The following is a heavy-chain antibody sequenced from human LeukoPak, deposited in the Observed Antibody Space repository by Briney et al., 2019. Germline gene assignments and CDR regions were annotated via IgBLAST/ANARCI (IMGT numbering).Heavy chain of an antibody. V-gene: IGHV4-34*01. J-gene: IGHJ4*02. CDR2: INHSGST. Sequence: SETLSLTCAVYGGSFSGYYWSWIRQPPGKGLEWIGEINHSGSTNYNPSLKSRVTISVDTSKNQFSLKLSSVTAADTAVYYCARGPWLVRGYFDYWGQGTLVTVSS. CDR3: ARGPWLVRGYFDY. CDR1: GGSFSGYY. D-gene: IGHD6-19*01.